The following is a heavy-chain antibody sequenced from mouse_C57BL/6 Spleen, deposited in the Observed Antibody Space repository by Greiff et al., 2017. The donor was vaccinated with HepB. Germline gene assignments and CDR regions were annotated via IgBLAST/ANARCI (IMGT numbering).Heavy chain of an antibody. V-gene: IGHV1-54*01. CDR3: ARLLRYFDY. CDR2: INPGSGGT. J-gene: IGHJ2*01. D-gene: IGHD1-1*01. CDR1: GYAFTNYL. Sequence: QVQLKESGAELVRPGTSVKVSCKASGYAFTNYLIEWVKQRPGQGLEWIGVINPGSGGTNYNEKFKGKATLTADKSSSTAYMQPSSLTSEDSAVYFCARLLRYFDYWGQGTTLTVSS.